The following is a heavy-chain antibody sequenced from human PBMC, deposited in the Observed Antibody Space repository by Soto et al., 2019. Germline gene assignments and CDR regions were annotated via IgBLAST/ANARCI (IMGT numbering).Heavy chain of an antibody. D-gene: IGHD6-13*01. Sequence: GGSLRLSCAASGFTFSSYGMHWVRQAPGKGLEWVAVISYDGSNKYYADSVKGRFAISRDNSKNTLYLQMNSLRAEDTAVYYCAKVSSSRSSLYFDYWGQGTLVTVSS. CDR2: ISYDGSNK. V-gene: IGHV3-30*18. CDR1: GFTFSSYG. J-gene: IGHJ4*02. CDR3: AKVSSSRSSLYFDY.